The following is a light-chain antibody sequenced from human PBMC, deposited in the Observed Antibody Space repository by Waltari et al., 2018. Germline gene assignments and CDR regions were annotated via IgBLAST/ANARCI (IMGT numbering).Light chain of an antibody. CDR2: GAS. CDR3: QNHERLPAT. J-gene: IGKJ1*01. Sequence: ELVLTQSPGTLSLSTGERATLSCRASPSVRTYLACDQQTPGQAPRRLIYGASTRATGIPDRFSGSGSGTDFSLTISRLEPEDAAVYYCQNHERLPATFGQGTKVEIK. CDR1: PSVRTY. V-gene: IGKV3-20*01.